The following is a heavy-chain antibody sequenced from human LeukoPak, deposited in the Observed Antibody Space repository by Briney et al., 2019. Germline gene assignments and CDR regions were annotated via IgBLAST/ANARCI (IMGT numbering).Heavy chain of an antibody. J-gene: IGHJ4*02. CDR1: GFTFSRHW. CDR3: ARTVPGYPDDYFDY. D-gene: IGHD6-19*01. CDR2: MNQDGSAI. Sequence: GSLRLSCAASGFTFSRHWMSWVRQAPGKGLERVAHMNQDGSAIYYVDSVKGRFTISRDNAKNSLYLQMNGLTVADTAVYYCARTVPGYPDDYFDYWGQGTLVTVSS. V-gene: IGHV3-7*01.